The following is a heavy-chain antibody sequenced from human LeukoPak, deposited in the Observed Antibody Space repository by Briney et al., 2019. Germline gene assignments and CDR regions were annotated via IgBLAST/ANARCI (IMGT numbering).Heavy chain of an antibody. CDR3: AILPLI. CDR2: IDSSGST. V-gene: IGHV4-39*01. D-gene: IGHD2/OR15-2a*01. Sequence: PSETLSLTCAVSGASITTKTYYWGWTRQPPGRRLEWIGNIDSSGSTTYNPSLKSRVTMSVDSSKNQFSLSLTSVTAADTAVYFCAILPLIWGQGTMVTVSS. J-gene: IGHJ3*01. CDR1: GASITTKTYY.